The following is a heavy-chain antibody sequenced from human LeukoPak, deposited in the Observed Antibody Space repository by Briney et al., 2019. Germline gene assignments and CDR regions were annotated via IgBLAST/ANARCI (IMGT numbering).Heavy chain of an antibody. CDR3: ARDRGIFSYCSGASCYSGY. CDR1: GYTFTSYG. Sequence: GASVKVSCKASGYTFTSYGISWVRQAPGQGLEWMGWMSANNGNTNYAQKLQGRVTMTTDTSTSTAYMELRSLRSEDTAVYYCARDRGIFSYCSGASCYSGYWGQGTLVTVSS. V-gene: IGHV1-18*01. J-gene: IGHJ4*02. D-gene: IGHD2-15*01. CDR2: MSANNGNT.